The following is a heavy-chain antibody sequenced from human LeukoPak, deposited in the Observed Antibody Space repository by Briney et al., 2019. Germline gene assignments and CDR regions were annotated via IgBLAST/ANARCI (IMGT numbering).Heavy chain of an antibody. CDR1: GGSISSYY. CDR3: ARDAYSSSWHRYFDY. J-gene: IGHJ4*02. Sequence: PSETLSLTCTVSGGSISSYYWSWIRQPAGKGLEWIGRIYTSGSTNYNPSLKSRVTISVDTSKNQFSLKLSSVTAADTAVYYCARDAYSSSWHRYFDYWGQGTLVTVSS. V-gene: IGHV4-4*07. CDR2: IYTSGST. D-gene: IGHD6-13*01.